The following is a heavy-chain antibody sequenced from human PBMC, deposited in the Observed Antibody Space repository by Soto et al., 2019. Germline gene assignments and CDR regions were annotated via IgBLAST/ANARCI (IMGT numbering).Heavy chain of an antibody. V-gene: IGHV3-23*01. J-gene: IGHJ6*03. D-gene: IGHD2-8*02. CDR1: GFTFSSYG. CDR2: ITATGGNT. CDR3: AGRYCTGGICYTNYYYYMDV. Sequence: EAQLLESGGGLVQPGGSLRLSCAASGFTFSSYGMNWVRQAPGKGLEWVSSITATGGNTYYADSVKGRFTISRDNSKDTLSLQMNSLRAEDTAVYYCAGRYCTGGICYTNYYYYMDVWGKGTTVTVSS.